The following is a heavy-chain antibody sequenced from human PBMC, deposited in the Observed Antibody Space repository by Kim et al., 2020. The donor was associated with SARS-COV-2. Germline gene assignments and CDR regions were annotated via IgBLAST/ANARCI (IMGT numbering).Heavy chain of an antibody. D-gene: IGHD6-19*01. Sequence: GGSLRLSCAASGFTFSSYDMHWVSQATGKGLEWVSAIGTAGDTYYPGSVKGRFTISRENAKNSLYLQMNSLRAGDTAVYYCARGLAVAGSDYFDYWGQGTLVTVSS. CDR3: ARGLAVAGSDYFDY. V-gene: IGHV3-13*04. J-gene: IGHJ4*02. CDR1: GFTFSSYD. CDR2: IGTAGDT.